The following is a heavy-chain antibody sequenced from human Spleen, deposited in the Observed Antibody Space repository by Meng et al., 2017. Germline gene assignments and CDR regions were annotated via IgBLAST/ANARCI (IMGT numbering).Heavy chain of an antibody. CDR3: ARLITYANFDY. V-gene: IGHV3-23*04. J-gene: IGHJ4*02. CDR2: ITTSGGSS. D-gene: IGHD3-10*01. CDR1: GFSFSSYG. Sequence: VQLVVAGASLVQPGASLSPSGTASGFSFSSYGMTWARQGRGKGLEWVSSITTSGGSSYYADSRKGRFTTSRDNSKNTLYLKMNSPGAEDTAVYYCARLITYANFDYWGQGTLVTVSS.